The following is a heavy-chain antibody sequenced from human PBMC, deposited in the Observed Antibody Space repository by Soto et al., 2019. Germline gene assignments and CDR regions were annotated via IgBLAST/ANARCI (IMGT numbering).Heavy chain of an antibody. D-gene: IGHD4-17*01. CDR3: AIANYGDNEY. Sequence: QVQLVQSGAEVNKPGASVKVSCKAPGYIFPSCTISWVRQAPGQGLEWMGWISAYNGNIKDAQKFQGRFTMTTDTSTSTAYMELRSLTSDYPAMYYWAIANYGDNEYWGKGILVTVSS. CDR1: GYIFPSCT. J-gene: IGHJ4*02. V-gene: IGHV1-18*01. CDR2: ISAYNGNI.